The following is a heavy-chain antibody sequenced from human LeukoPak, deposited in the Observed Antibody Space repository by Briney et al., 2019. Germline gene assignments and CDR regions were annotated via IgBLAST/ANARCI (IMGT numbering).Heavy chain of an antibody. CDR2: IYYSGST. Sequence: SETLSFTCIVSGGSISSTTYYWGWIRQPPGKRLEWIGSIYYSGSTYYNPSLKSRVTISIDTSKNQFSLNLNSVTAADTALYSCARHYLGGNYPDYFNHWGQGTLVTVSS. J-gene: IGHJ4*02. D-gene: IGHD1-26*01. CDR3: ARHYLGGNYPDYFNH. V-gene: IGHV4-39*01. CDR1: GGSISSTTYY.